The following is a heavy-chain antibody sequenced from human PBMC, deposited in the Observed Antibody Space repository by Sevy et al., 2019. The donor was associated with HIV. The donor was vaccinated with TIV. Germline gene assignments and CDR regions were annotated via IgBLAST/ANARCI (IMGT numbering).Heavy chain of an antibody. CDR2: IKQNGSRK. CDR3: ERNRITLSGEFSIGGLDV. D-gene: IGHD3-3*01. J-gene: IGHJ6*02. Sequence: GGSLRLSCAASGFTSGNYWMNWVRQAPGKGLEWVANIKQNGSRKYYVDSVKGRFSISRDNGKNSLVLQMNSLRAEDTAVYSCERNRITLSGEFSIGGLDVWGHGTTVTVSS. V-gene: IGHV3-7*01. CDR1: GFTSGNYW.